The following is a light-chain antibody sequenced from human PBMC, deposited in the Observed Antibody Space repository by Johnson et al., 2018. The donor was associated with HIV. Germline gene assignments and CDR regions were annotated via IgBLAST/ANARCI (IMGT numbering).Light chain of an antibody. CDR3: GTWDSSLIAFYV. V-gene: IGLV1-51*02. CDR2: ENN. CDR1: SSNIGNNY. J-gene: IGLJ1*01. Sequence: QSVLTQPPSVSAAPGQKVTISCSGSSSNIGNNYVFWYQQFPVTAPKLLIYENNKRPSGIPDRFSGSKSGTSATLGITGLQTGDEADYYCGTWDSSLIAFYVFGTGTKITVL.